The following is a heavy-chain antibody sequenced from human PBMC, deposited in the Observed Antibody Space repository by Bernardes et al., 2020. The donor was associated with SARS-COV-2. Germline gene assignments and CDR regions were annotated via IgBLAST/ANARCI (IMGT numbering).Heavy chain of an antibody. CDR2: IYYSGST. J-gene: IGHJ6*03. V-gene: IGHV4-31*01. Sequence: SETLSLTCTVSGGSISSGGYYWSWIRQHPGKGLEWIGYIYYSGSTYYNPSLKSLVTISVDTSKNQFSLKLSSVTAADTAVYYCARGLMVQGVTGWYYMDVWGKGTTVTVSS. CDR3: ARGLMVQGVTGWYYMDV. CDR1: GGSISSGGYY. D-gene: IGHD3-10*01.